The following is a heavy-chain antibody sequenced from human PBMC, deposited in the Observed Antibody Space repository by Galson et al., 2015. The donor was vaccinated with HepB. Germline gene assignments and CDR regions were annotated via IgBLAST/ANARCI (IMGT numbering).Heavy chain of an antibody. CDR3: ARAPIAAAGMRWFDP. CDR2: INSDGSST. CDR1: GFTFSSYW. D-gene: IGHD6-13*01. V-gene: IGHV3-74*01. J-gene: IGHJ5*02. Sequence: SLRLSCAASGFTFSSYWMHWVRQAPGKGLVWVSRINSDGSSTSYADSVKGRFTISRDNAKNTLYLQMNSLRAEDTAVYYCARAPIAAAGMRWFDPWGQGTLVTVSS.